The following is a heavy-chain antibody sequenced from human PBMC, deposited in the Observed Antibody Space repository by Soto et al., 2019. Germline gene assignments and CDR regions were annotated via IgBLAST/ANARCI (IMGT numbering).Heavy chain of an antibody. CDR3: ARDPKRGYSYGAPWFDP. CDR1: GGSISSGGYY. Sequence: LSLTCTVSGGSISSGGYYWSWIRQHPGKGLEWIGYIYYSGSTYYNPSLKSRVTISVDTSKNQFSLKLSSVTAADTAVYYCARDPKRGYSYGAPWFDPWGQGTLVTVSS. D-gene: IGHD5-18*01. CDR2: IYYSGST. J-gene: IGHJ5*02. V-gene: IGHV4-31*03.